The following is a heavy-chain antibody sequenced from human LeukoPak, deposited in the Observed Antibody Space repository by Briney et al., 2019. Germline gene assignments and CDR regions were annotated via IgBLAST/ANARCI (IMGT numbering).Heavy chain of an antibody. J-gene: IGHJ4*02. CDR3: ARASGSGSYSPYYFDY. Sequence: SETLSLTCTVSGGSISDFYWSWIRQPPGKGLEWIGYIYYSGSTNYNPSLKSRVTISVDTSKNQFSLKLSSVTAADTAVYYCARASGSGSYSPYYFDYWGQGTLVTVSS. CDR2: IYYSGST. V-gene: IGHV4-59*08. D-gene: IGHD3-10*01. CDR1: GGSISDFY.